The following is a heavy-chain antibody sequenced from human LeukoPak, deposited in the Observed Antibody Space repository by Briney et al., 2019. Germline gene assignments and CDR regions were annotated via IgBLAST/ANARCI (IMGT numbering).Heavy chain of an antibody. CDR1: GASIRSYY. D-gene: IGHD3-16*01. Sequence: SETLSLTCTVSGASIRSYYRSWIRQPPGKGLEWIGYIYYSGGTKYNPSLKSRVTISVDTSKNQISLSLSSVTAADTAMYYCARDYTLSVRGVHWFDPWGQGTLVTVSS. CDR3: ARDYTLSVRGVHWFDP. V-gene: IGHV4-59*01. J-gene: IGHJ5*02. CDR2: IYYSGGT.